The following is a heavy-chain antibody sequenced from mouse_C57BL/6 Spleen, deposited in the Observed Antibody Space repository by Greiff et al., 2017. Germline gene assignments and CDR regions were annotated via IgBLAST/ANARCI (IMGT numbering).Heavy chain of an antibody. CDR2: ISYDGSN. CDR1: GYSITSGYY. CDR3: ARNGYDPPDY. J-gene: IGHJ2*01. Sequence: EVKLMESGPGLVKPSQSLSLTCSVTGYSITSGYYWNWIRQFPGNKLEWMGYISYDGSNNYNPSLKNRISITRDTSKNQFFLKLNSVTTEDTATYYCARNGYDPPDYWGQGTTLTVSS. D-gene: IGHD2-2*01. V-gene: IGHV3-6*01.